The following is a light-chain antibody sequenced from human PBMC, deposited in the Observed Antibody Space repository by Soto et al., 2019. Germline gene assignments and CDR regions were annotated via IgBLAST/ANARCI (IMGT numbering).Light chain of an antibody. CDR3: MQALQTPIT. Sequence: DIVMTQSPLSLPITPGEPASISCRSSQSLLHSNGYNYLDWYLQKPGQSPQLLIYLGSNRASGVPDRFSRSGSATDFTLKISRVEAEDVGVYYCMQALQTPITFGQGTRLEIK. CDR1: QSLLHSNGYNY. CDR2: LGS. V-gene: IGKV2-28*01. J-gene: IGKJ5*01.